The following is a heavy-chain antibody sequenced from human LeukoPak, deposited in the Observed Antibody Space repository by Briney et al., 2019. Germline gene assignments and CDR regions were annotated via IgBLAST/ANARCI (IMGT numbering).Heavy chain of an antibody. CDR1: GYTFTNYD. CDR2: IIPILGIA. Sequence: SVKVSCKASGYTFTNYDMNWVRQAPGQGLEWMGRIIPILGIANYAQKFQGRVTITADKSTSTAYMELSSLRSEDTAVYYCAREPIYYYDSSGSLSFFDYWGQGTLVTVSS. J-gene: IGHJ4*02. V-gene: IGHV1-69*04. D-gene: IGHD3-22*01. CDR3: AREPIYYYDSSGSLSFFDY.